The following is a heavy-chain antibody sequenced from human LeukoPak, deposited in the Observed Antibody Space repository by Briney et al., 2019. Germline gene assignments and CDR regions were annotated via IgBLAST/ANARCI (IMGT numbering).Heavy chain of an antibody. V-gene: IGHV3-64D*09. CDR2: ISSNGGST. Sequence: GGSLRLSCSASGFTFSSYAMHWVRQAPGKGLEYVSAISSNGGSTYYADSVKGRFTISRDNSKNSLYLQMSSLRAEDTAVYYCVKDPGYGTKYYFDYWGQGTLVTVSS. CDR3: VKDPGYGTKYYFDY. J-gene: IGHJ4*02. D-gene: IGHD5-18*01. CDR1: GFTFSSYA.